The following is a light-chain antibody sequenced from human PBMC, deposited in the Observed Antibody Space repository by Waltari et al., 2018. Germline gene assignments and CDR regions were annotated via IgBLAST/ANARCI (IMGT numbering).Light chain of an antibody. J-gene: IGKJ1*01. CDR3: HQYSSFSQT. CDR1: QTVSTW. Sequence: DSQMTQSHSTLSASVGDRVTITCRASQTVSTWLAWYQQKPGKAPKLLIYKTSILESGVPSRFSGSGSGTDFTLTISRLQPDDFATYFCHQYSSFSQTFGQGTRVEVK. CDR2: KTS. V-gene: IGKV1-5*03.